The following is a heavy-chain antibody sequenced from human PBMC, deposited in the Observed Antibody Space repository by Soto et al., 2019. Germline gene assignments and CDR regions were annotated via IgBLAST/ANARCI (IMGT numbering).Heavy chain of an antibody. V-gene: IGHV4-39*01. CDR3: ARRTNYDSGGHYSDY. CDR2: IDYSGKA. D-gene: IGHD3-22*01. Sequence: SETLSLTCSVSGGSISSTSFYWAWIRQPPGRGLEWLASIDYSGKAYYNPSLKSRVTISVDTSKNQFSLKLSSVTAADTAVYYCARRTNYDSGGHYSDYWGQGTLVTVSS. J-gene: IGHJ4*02. CDR1: GGSISSTSFY.